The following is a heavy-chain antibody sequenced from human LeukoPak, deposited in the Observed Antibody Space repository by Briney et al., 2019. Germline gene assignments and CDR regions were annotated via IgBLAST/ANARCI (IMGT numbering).Heavy chain of an antibody. Sequence: GGSLRLSCAASGFTFSSYSMNWVRQAPGKGLKWVSYISSSSSTIYYADSVKGRFTISRDNAKNSLYLQMNSLRAEDTAVYYCARGPYSGSYSATVWGQGTLVTVSS. CDR1: GFTFSSYS. CDR2: ISSSSSTI. V-gene: IGHV3-48*04. CDR3: ARGPYSGSYSATV. D-gene: IGHD1-26*01. J-gene: IGHJ4*02.